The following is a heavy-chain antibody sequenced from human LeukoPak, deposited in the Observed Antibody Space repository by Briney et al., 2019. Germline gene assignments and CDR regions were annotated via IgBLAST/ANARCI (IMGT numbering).Heavy chain of an antibody. Sequence: GGSLRLSCAASGFTFSGSAMHWVRQASGKGLEWVGRIRSKANSYATAYAASVKGRFTISRDDSKNTAYLQMNSLKTEDTAVYYCTRSADYYYYYMDVWGKGTTVTISS. CDR2: IRSKANSYAT. V-gene: IGHV3-73*01. J-gene: IGHJ6*03. CDR1: GFTFSGSA. CDR3: TRSADYYYYYMDV.